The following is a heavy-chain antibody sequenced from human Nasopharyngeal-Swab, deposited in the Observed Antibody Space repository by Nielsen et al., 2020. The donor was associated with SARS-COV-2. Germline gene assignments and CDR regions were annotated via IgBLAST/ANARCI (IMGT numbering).Heavy chain of an antibody. CDR1: GFTFSSYA. Sequence: GESLKISCAASGFTFSSYAMHWVRQAPGKGLEWVAVISYDGSNKYYADSVKGRFTISRDNSKNTLYLQMNSLRAEDTAVYYCARDNDSYGYDYWGQGTLVTVSS. CDR2: ISYDGSNK. D-gene: IGHD5-18*01. J-gene: IGHJ4*02. V-gene: IGHV3-30*04. CDR3: ARDNDSYGYDY.